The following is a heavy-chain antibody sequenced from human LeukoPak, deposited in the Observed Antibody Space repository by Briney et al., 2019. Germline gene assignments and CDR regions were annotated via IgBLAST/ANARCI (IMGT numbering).Heavy chain of an antibody. CDR3: AVGYSYGLGTFDI. CDR2: ISGSGGST. J-gene: IGHJ3*02. CDR1: GFTFSSYA. V-gene: IGHV3-23*01. D-gene: IGHD5-18*01. Sequence: GSLRLSCAASGFTFSSYAMSWVRQAPGKGLEWVSAISGSGGSTYYADSVKGRFTISRDNSKSTLYLRMNSLRAEDTAVYYCAVGYSYGLGTFDIWGQGTMVIVSS.